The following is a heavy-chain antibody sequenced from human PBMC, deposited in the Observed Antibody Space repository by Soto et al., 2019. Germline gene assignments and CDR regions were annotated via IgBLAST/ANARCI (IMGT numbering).Heavy chain of an antibody. D-gene: IGHD2-2*01. CDR2: ISGSGGTS. J-gene: IGHJ1*01. CDR3: ANAYCSSTSCRAEYLQP. Sequence: PGGSLRLSCAASGFTFSSYSMSWVRQAPGKGLEWVSAISGSGGTSYYADSVKGRFTISRDNSKNTVYLQMNSLRAEDTAVYFCANAYCSSTSCRAEYLQPWGQGTLVTVSS. V-gene: IGHV3-23*01. CDR1: GFTFSSYS.